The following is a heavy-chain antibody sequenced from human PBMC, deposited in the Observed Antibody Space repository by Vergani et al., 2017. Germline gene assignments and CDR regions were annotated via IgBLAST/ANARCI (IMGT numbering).Heavy chain of an antibody. D-gene: IGHD2-15*01. J-gene: IGHJ6*02. CDR1: GYSFTSYW. CDR2: IYPGDSDT. Sequence: EVQLVQSGAEVKKPGESLKISCKGSGYSFTSYWIGWVRQMPGKGLEWMGIIYPGDSDTIYSPSFQGQVTISAEKSISTAYLQWSSLKASDTAMYYCARHRGWGLVVVAATPWYYYYGMDVWGQGTTVTVSS. V-gene: IGHV5-51*01. CDR3: ARHRGWGLVVVAATPWYYYYGMDV.